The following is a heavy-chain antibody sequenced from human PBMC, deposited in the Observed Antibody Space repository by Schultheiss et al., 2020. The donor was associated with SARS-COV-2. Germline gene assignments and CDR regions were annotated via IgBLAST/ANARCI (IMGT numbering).Heavy chain of an antibody. CDR1: GGSISSGDYY. CDR3: ASFTIFGVMGFDY. D-gene: IGHD3-3*01. Sequence: LRLSCTVSGGSISSGDYYWSWIRQPPGKGLEWIGYIYYSGSTYYNPSLKSRVTISVDTSKNQFSLKLSSVTAADTAVYYCASFTIFGVMGFDYWGQGTLVTVSS. V-gene: IGHV4-30-4*01. J-gene: IGHJ4*02. CDR2: IYYSGST.